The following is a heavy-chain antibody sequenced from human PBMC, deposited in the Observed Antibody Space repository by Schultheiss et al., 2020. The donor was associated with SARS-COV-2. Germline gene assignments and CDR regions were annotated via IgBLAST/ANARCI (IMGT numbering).Heavy chain of an antibody. D-gene: IGHD2-8*01. CDR2: VGGDGSRT. CDR1: GFTFKNFA. Sequence: GGSLRLSCTASGFTFKNFAMSWVRRPPGRGLEWVSVVGGDGSRTYYADSVKGRFTISRDNAKNSLFLQMNSLRAEDTAIYYCATQRFCPKGVCLWGNDYWGQGTLVTVSS. V-gene: IGHV3-23*01. CDR3: ATQRFCPKGVCLWGNDY. J-gene: IGHJ4*02.